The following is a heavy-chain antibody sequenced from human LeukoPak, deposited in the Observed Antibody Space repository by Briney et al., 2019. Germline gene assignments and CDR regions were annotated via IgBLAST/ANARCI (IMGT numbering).Heavy chain of an antibody. CDR3: ARGSKAAPGTFDY. CDR1: GGSISSYY. D-gene: IGHD6-13*01. Sequence: PSETLSLTCTVSGGSISSYYWSWIRQPPGKGLEWIGYIYYIGSTDYNPSLKSRVAISVDTSKNQFSLKLSSVTAADTAVYCCARGSKAAPGTFDYWGQGTLVTVSS. V-gene: IGHV4-59*01. CDR2: IYYIGST. J-gene: IGHJ4*02.